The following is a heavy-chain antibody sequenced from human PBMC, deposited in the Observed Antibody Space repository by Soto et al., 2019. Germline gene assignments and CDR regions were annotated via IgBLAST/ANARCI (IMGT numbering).Heavy chain of an antibody. CDR2: IYYSGST. V-gene: IGHV4-59*08. D-gene: IGHD6-19*01. J-gene: IGHJ5*02. CDR3: ARLAVAKNNWFDP. Sequence: PSETLSLTCTVSGGSISSYYWSWIRQPPGKGLEWIGYIYYSGSTYYNPSLKSRVTISVDTSKNQFSLKLSSVTAADTAVYYCARLAVAKNNWFDPWGQGTLVTVSS. CDR1: GGSISSYY.